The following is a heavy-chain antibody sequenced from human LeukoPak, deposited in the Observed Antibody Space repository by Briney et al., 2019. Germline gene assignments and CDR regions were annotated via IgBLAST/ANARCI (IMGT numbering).Heavy chain of an antibody. D-gene: IGHD3-9*01. CDR2: INHSGST. V-gene: IGHV4-34*01. CDR1: GGSFSGYY. J-gene: IGHJ5*02. CDR3: ARGSYYDILTGYYGSRWFDP. Sequence: PSETLSLTCAVYGGSFSGYYWSWIRQPPGKGLEWIGEINHSGSTNYNPSIKSRVTISVDTSKNQFSLKLSSVTAADTAVYYCARGSYYDILTGYYGSRWFDPWGQGTLVTVSS.